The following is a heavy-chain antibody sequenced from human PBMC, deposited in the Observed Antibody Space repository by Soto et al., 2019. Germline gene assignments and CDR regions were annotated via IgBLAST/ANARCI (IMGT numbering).Heavy chain of an antibody. CDR1: GFTFSDYY. CDR2: ISSSGSTI. D-gene: IGHD2-15*01. V-gene: IGHV3-11*01. J-gene: IGHJ4*02. CDR3: ATGSVVAAPFDY. Sequence: GSLRLSCAASGFTFSDYYMSWIRQAPGKGLEWVSYISSSGSTIYYADSVKGRFTISRDNAKNSLYLQMNSLRAEDTAVYYCATGSVVAAPFDYWGQGTLVTVSS.